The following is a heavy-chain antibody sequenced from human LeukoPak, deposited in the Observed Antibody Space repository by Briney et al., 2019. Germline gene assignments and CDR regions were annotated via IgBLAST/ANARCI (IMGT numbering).Heavy chain of an antibody. J-gene: IGHJ4*02. CDR1: GYTFTSYA. CDR3: AVVVRTAPGDY. Sequence: GASVKVSCKASGYTFTSYATSWVRQAPGQGLEWMGRIIPILGIANYAQKFQGRVTITADKSTSTAYMELSSLRSEDTAVYYCAVVVRTAPGDYWGQGTLVTVSS. CDR2: IIPILGIA. V-gene: IGHV1-69*04. D-gene: IGHD3-22*01.